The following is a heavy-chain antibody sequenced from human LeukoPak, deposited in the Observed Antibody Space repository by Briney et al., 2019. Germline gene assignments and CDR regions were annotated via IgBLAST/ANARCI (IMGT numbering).Heavy chain of an antibody. CDR3: ATDAGHWFDP. CDR1: GFTFSSYA. CDR2: IWYDGNNK. Sequence: GRSLRLSCAASGFTFSSYAMHWVRQAPGKGLEWVAVIWYDGNNKYYADSVKGRFTISRDNSKNTLFLQMNSLRAEDTAVYYCATDAGHWFDPWGQGTLVTVSS. V-gene: IGHV3-33*01. J-gene: IGHJ5*02.